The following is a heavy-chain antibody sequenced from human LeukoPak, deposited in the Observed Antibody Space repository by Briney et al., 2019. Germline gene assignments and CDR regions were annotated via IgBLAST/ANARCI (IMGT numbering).Heavy chain of an antibody. V-gene: IGHV1-18*04. Sequence: ASVKVSCKASGYSFTGYYMHWVRQAPGQGLEWMGWISAYNGNTNYAQKLQGRVTMTTDTSTSTAYMELRSLRSDDTAVYYCAREIYGVVDYWGQGTLVTVSS. CDR2: ISAYNGNT. D-gene: IGHD2/OR15-2a*01. CDR1: GYSFTGYY. CDR3: AREIYGVVDY. J-gene: IGHJ4*02.